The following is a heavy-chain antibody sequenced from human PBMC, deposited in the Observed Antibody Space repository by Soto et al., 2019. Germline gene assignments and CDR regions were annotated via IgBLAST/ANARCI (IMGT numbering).Heavy chain of an antibody. J-gene: IGHJ6*02. D-gene: IGHD2-21*01. CDR2: ISYSGSNK. Sequence: QVQLVESGGGVVQPGRSLRLSCATSGFTFSSYAMHWVRQAPGKGLEWVAVISYSGSNKAYVDSVKGRFTISRDNSKNTLYLQMPSLRAEDTAVYYCVRGEREDIAVVVGARTGEDGMDVWGHGTTFTAS. CDR3: VRGEREDIAVVVGARTGEDGMDV. CDR1: GFTFSSYA. V-gene: IGHV3-30-3*01.